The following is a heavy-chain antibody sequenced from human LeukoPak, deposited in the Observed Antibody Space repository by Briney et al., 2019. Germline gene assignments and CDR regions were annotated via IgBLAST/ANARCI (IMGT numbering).Heavy chain of an antibody. CDR2: ISAYNGYT. CDR1: GYIFTSYG. J-gene: IGHJ4*02. Sequence: ASVKVSCKASGYIFTSYGISWVRQAPGQGLEWMGWISAYNGYTHYAQKLQGRVTMTTDTSTSTAYMELRSLRSDDTAVYYCARGGIAVAGTDLGADFWGQGTLVTVSS. V-gene: IGHV1-18*01. CDR3: ARGGIAVAGTDLGADF. D-gene: IGHD6-19*01.